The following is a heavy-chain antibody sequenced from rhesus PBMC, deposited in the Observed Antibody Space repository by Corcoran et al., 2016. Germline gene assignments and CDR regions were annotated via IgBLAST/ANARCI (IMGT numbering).Heavy chain of an antibody. D-gene: IGHD3-28*01. Sequence: EVQLVETGGGLVQPGGSLRLSCAASGFTFSRYAMKWVRQAPGKGLEWISPINSGGGSTDYADSVNVRFTISRDNSKNTLSLQINSLRAEDTAVDYCAPKDFYGSGYGGYWGQGVLVTVSS. CDR1: GFTFSRYA. V-gene: IGHV3S42*01. CDR2: INSGGGST. J-gene: IGHJ4*01. CDR3: APKDFYGSGYGGY.